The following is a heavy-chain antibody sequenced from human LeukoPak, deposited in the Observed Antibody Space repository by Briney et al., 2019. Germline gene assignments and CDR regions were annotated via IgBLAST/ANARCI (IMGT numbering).Heavy chain of an antibody. J-gene: IGHJ6*03. CDR1: GYSISSGYY. Sequence: SETLSLTCTVSGYSISSGYYWGWIRQPPGKGLEWIGRIYTSGSTNYNPSLKSRVTISVDTSKNQFSLKLSSVTAADTAVYYCARGRRAAAGKYYYYYYYMDVWGKGTTVTVSS. V-gene: IGHV4-38-2*02. CDR2: IYTSGST. CDR3: ARGRRAAAGKYYYYYYYMDV. D-gene: IGHD6-13*01.